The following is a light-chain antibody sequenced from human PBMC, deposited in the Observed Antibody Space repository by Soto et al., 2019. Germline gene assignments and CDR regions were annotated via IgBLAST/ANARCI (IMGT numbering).Light chain of an antibody. V-gene: IGKV3-11*01. CDR3: QQYGRSGT. CDR1: QSVSSY. Sequence: EILFTQSPGTLSLSPGERPTLSCRASQSVSSYLAWYQQKPGKAPRLLIYDASNRATGIPARFSGAGSGTDFTITINNLEPEDFAVYYCQQYGRSGTFGQGTKVDIK. CDR2: DAS. J-gene: IGKJ1*01.